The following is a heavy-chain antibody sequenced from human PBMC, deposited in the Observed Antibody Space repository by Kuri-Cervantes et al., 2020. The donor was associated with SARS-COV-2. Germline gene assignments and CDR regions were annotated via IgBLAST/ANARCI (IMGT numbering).Heavy chain of an antibody. CDR1: GFTFSSSG. V-gene: IGHV3-30*03. Sequence: GESLKISCAASGFTFSSSGMHWVRQAPGKGLEWVAVISYDGSNRNYADSVKGRFTISRDNSKNMLFLQMNSLRAEDTAVYYCVRDGDHWNFDYWGQGTLVTVSS. CDR3: VRDGDHWNFDY. D-gene: IGHD1-1*01. J-gene: IGHJ4*02. CDR2: ISYDGSNR.